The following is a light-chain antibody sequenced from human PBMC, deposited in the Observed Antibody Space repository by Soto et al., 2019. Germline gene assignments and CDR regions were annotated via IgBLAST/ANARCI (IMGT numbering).Light chain of an antibody. CDR1: SSNIGNNA. CDR3: AAWDDSLNGDV. V-gene: IGLV1-36*01. Sequence: QSVLTQPPSVSEAPRQRVTISCSGSSSNIGNNAVNWYQQLPGKAPKLLIYYDDLLPSGVSHRLSGSKSGTSASLAISGLQSENEADYYCAAWDDSLNGDVFGTGTKLTVL. J-gene: IGLJ1*01. CDR2: YDD.